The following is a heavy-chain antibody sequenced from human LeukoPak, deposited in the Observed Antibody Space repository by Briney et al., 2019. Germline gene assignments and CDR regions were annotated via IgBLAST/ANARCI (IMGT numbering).Heavy chain of an antibody. V-gene: IGHV4-61*02. J-gene: IGHJ4*02. CDR1: GASIISGSYS. CDR2: IYPSGST. D-gene: IGHD6-19*01. Sequence: PSETLSLTCTVSGASIISGSYSLSWIRQPAGKGLEWIGRIYPSGSTNYNPSLKSRVTISVDTSKNQFSLKLNSVTAADTAVYYCARSTGSSGLRYFDYWGQGTLVSVSS. CDR3: ARSTGSSGLRYFDY.